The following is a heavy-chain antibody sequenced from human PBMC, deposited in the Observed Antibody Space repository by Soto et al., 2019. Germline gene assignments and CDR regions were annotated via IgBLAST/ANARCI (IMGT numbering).Heavy chain of an antibody. J-gene: IGHJ4*02. CDR3: GLEPTGTGGFDL. CDR1: GHTFTGHH. D-gene: IGHD7-27*01. CDR2: IDLDNDNR. Sequence: QVQLVQSGAEVKKPGASVTVSCKASGHTFTGHHMHWVRQAPGQGLEWMGYIDLDNDNRAYAQRFQGRVTTTRDTSITTAYMDLSGLRSDDTAVYYCGLEPTGTGGFDLWGQGTLVTVSS. V-gene: IGHV1-2*02.